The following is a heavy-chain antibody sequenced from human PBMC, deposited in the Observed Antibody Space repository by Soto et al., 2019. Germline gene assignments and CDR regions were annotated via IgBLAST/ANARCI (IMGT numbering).Heavy chain of an antibody. J-gene: IGHJ5*02. CDR1: GYTFTTYD. V-gene: IGHV1-8*01. CDR3: VRGGFLSHDHVIIAPATLGFDP. D-gene: IGHD2-2*01. Sequence: QVQLMQSGAEVKKPGASVKVSCKASGYTFTTYDINWVRQAPGQGREWMGWMNPNRTNTGYAEKFQGRVTMTRDTSISTAYMEVSSLRYDDTAVYYCVRGGFLSHDHVIIAPATLGFDPWGQGTLVTVSS. CDR2: MNPNRTNT.